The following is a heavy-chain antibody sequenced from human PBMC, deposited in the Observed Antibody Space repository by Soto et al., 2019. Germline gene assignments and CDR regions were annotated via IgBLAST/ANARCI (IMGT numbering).Heavy chain of an antibody. CDR1: GFTFSSYG. Sequence: GGSLRLSCAASGFTFSSYGMHWVRQAPGKGLEWVAVISYDGSNKYYADSVKGRFTISRDNSKNTLYLQMNSLRAEDTAVYYCAKDHVPLRFGSPYYWGQGTLVTVSS. CDR2: ISYDGSNK. CDR3: AKDHVPLRFGSPYY. V-gene: IGHV3-30*18. D-gene: IGHD3-10*01. J-gene: IGHJ4*02.